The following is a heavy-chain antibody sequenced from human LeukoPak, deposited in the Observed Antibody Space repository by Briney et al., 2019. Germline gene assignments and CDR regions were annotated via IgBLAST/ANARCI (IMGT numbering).Heavy chain of an antibody. CDR2: ISSSSSYI. CDR1: GFTLSSYS. V-gene: IGHV3-21*01. D-gene: IGHD6-13*01. CDR3: ARGSAAAGPFDY. Sequence: GGSLRLSCAASGFTLSSYSMNWVRQAPGKGLEWVSSISSSSSYIYYADSVKGRFTISRDNAKNSLYLQMNSLRAEDTAVYYCARGSAAAGPFDYWGQGTLVTVSS. J-gene: IGHJ4*02.